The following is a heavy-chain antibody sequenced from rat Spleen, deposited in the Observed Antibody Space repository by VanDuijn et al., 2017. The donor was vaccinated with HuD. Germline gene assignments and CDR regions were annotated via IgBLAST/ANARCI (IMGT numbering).Heavy chain of an antibody. CDR3: TRTEGIVSNWFAY. CDR2: MRFDGDT. CDR1: GFSLSGNI. D-gene: IGHD1-11*01. V-gene: IGHV2-63*01. J-gene: IGHJ3*01. Sequence: QVQLRESGPGLVQSSQTLSLTCTVSGFSLSGNIVHWVRQPPGKGLEWMGRMRFDGDTRYNSVLKSRLSISRDTSRNQVFLKMNSLQTDDTGTYYCTRTEGIVSNWFAYWGQGTLVTVSS.